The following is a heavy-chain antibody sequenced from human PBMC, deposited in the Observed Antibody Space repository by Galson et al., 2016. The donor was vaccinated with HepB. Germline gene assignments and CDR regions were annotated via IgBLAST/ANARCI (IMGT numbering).Heavy chain of an antibody. CDR3: AKAGCGGTRCYSNR. CDR1: GFPFDDYA. D-gene: IGHD2-2*02. J-gene: IGHJ4*02. CDR2: ISWNSVTI. Sequence: SLRLSCAASGFPFDDYAMHWVRQPPGKGLEWVSSISWNSVTIDYADSVKGRFTVSRDSAKNALYLQMNSLRTEDTALYYCAKAGCGGTRCYSNRWGQGTLVTVSS. V-gene: IGHV3-9*01.